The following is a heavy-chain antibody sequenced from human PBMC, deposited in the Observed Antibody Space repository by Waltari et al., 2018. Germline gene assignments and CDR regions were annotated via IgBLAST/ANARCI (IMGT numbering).Heavy chain of an antibody. J-gene: IGHJ3*02. CDR2: ISSTGTTI. CDR1: GLIFSTYS. CDR3: AREIRGTGYFPDAFDI. V-gene: IGHV3-48*01. D-gene: IGHD3-9*01. Sequence: EVQLVESGGGLVQPGGSLRHSCAASGLIFSTYSMNWVRQAPGKGLEWVAYISSTGTTIYYTDSGQGRFTISRTNAQNSLYLQMNSLRAEDTAVYYCAREIRGTGYFPDAFDIWGQGTMVTVSS.